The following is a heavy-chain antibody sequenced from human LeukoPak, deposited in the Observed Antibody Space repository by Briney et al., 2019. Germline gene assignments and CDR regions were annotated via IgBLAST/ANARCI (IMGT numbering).Heavy chain of an antibody. CDR1: GFTFSSYA. D-gene: IGHD3-10*01. CDR2: ISISGGSA. CDR3: AKAKDYYGSGSYPDY. V-gene: IGHV3-23*01. J-gene: IGHJ4*02. Sequence: PGGSLRLSCAASGFTFSSYAMNWVRQPPGKGLEWVSVISISGGSANYGDSVKGRFTVSRDNSKRTLYLQMNSLRVEDTAIYDCAKAKDYYGSGSYPDYWGQGTLVTVSS.